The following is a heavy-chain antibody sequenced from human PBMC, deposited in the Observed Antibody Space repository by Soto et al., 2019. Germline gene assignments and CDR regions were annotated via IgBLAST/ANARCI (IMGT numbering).Heavy chain of an antibody. CDR2: ISSNGGST. D-gene: IGHD1-26*01. V-gene: IGHV3-64D*08. Sequence: PGGSLRLSCSASGFTFSSYSMHWVRQAPGKGLEYVSAISSNGGSTYYADSVKGRFTISRDNSKNTLYLQMSSLRAEDTAVYYCVKGSGSYFGMDVWGQGTTVTVSS. CDR3: VKGSGSYFGMDV. J-gene: IGHJ6*02. CDR1: GFTFSSYS.